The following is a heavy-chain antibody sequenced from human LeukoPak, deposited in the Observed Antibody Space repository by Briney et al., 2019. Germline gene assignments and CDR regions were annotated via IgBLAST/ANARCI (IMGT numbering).Heavy chain of an antibody. CDR2: IYPGDSDT. J-gene: IGHJ6*03. D-gene: IGHD2-2*02. Sequence: GESLQISCKGSGYSFTSYWIGWGRQVPGKGLEWMGIIYPGDSDTRYSPSFQGQVTISADKSISTAYLQWSSLKASDTAMYYCARTPYCSSTSCYTYYYYMDVWGKGTTVTVSS. V-gene: IGHV5-51*01. CDR3: ARTPYCSSTSCYTYYYYMDV. CDR1: GYSFTSYW.